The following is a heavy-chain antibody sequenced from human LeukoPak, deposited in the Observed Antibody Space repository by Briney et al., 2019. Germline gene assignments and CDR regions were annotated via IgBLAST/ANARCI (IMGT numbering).Heavy chain of an antibody. V-gene: IGHV1-8*01. CDR2: MNLTSGTP. J-gene: IGHJ1*01. CDR1: GYTFTSYD. CDR3: ARRVSSWNYQTAEYFQH. Sequence: SVKVSCTASGYTFTSYDINWVRQAPGQGLEWTVWMNLTSGTPAYAQKSQGRVNMTRNTSVSTAYMELSSLISEDTAVYYCARRVSSWNYQTAEYFQHWGQGTLVTVSS. D-gene: IGHD1-7*01.